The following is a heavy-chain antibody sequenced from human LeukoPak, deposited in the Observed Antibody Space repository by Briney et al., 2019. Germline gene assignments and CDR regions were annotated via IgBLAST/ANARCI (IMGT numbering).Heavy chain of an antibody. D-gene: IGHD5-24*01. CDR1: GGSISSSSYY. CDR2: IYYSGST. CDR3: ARVRRWLQFVFDY. Sequence: SETLSLTCTVSGGSISSSSYYWGWIRQPPGKGLEWIGSIYYSGSTYYNPSLKSRVTISVDTSKNQFSLKLSSVTAADTAVYYCARVRRWLQFVFDYWGQGTLVTVSS. V-gene: IGHV4-39*01. J-gene: IGHJ4*02.